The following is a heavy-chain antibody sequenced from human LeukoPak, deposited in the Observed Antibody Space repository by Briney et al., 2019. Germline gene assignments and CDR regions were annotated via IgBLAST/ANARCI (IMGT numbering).Heavy chain of an antibody. CDR1: GYSISSGYY. D-gene: IGHD2-15*01. CDR2: IYHSGST. CDR3: ARELVAVTFDP. Sequence: SETLSLTCAVSGYSISSGYYWGWIRQPPGKGLEWIGSIYHSGSTYYNPSLKSRVTISVDTSKNQFSPKLSSVTAADTAVYYCARELVAVTFDPWGQETLVTVSS. J-gene: IGHJ5*02. V-gene: IGHV4-38-2*02.